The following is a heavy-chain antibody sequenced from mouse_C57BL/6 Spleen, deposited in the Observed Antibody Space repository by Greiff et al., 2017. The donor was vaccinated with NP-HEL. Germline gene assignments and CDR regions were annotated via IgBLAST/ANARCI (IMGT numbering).Heavy chain of an antibody. CDR2: ISSGGDYI. V-gene: IGHV5-9-1*02. Sequence: EVKLMESGAGLVKPGASLKLSCAASGFTFTSYAMSWVRQTPEQRLEWVAYISSGGDYIYYAETLKGRFTFSRDNARNTLYLQMSSLKSEDTAMDYCTRAEYDYDAGFVGWGQGTLVTV. CDR1: GFTFTSYA. J-gene: IGHJ3*01. D-gene: IGHD2-4*01. CDR3: TRAEYDYDAGFVG.